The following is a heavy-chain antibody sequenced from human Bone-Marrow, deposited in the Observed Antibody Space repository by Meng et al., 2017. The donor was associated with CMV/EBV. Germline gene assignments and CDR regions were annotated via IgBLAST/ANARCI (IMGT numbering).Heavy chain of an antibody. D-gene: IGHD6-6*01. J-gene: IGHJ4*02. Sequence: ASVKVSCKASGYTFTGYYMHWVRQAPGQGLEWMGWINPNSGGTNYAQKFQGRVTMTRDTSISTAYMELSRLRSDDTAVYYCARDGGYSSSSSPGFDYWGQGTRVTVSS. CDR2: INPNSGGT. CDR1: GYTFTGYY. CDR3: ARDGGYSSSSSPGFDY. V-gene: IGHV1-2*02.